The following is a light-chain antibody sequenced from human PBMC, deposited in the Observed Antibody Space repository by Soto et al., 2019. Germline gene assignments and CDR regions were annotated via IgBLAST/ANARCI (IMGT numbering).Light chain of an antibody. CDR2: GAS. Sequence: EIVMTQSPATLSVSPGERATLSCRASQTISRNLAWYQQKPGQAPRLLIYGASTRATGIPARFSGSGSGTEFTLTITSLQSEDFAVYYCQQSTNWPPSFGQGTKVAI. J-gene: IGKJ1*01. CDR3: QQSTNWPPS. V-gene: IGKV3-15*01. CDR1: QTISRN.